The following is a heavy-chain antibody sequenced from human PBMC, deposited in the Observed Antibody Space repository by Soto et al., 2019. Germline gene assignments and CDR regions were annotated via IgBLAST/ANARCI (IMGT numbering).Heavy chain of an antibody. CDR2: MSVSGDRT. CDR1: GLTFNHYA. V-gene: IGHV3-23*01. D-gene: IGHD2-15*01. Sequence: GVLRPSFAASGLTFNHYAISCVRQAPGKGVGRGSGMSVSGDRTYYAQSVKHRFTISRDSSKNTLYLQMNSLRAEDTAVYYCAKALSPNCAGTSCPYGMDAWGQGTTVTVSS. J-gene: IGHJ6*02. CDR3: AKALSPNCAGTSCPYGMDA.